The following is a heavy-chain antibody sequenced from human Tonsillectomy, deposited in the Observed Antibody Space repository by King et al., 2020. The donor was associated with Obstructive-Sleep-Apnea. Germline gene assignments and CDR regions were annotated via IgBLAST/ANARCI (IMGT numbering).Heavy chain of an antibody. Sequence: VQLVESGGGLVQPGRSLRLSCAASGFTFDDYAMHWVRQTPGKGLEWVSRISWNSGRKGYADSVKGRFTISRDNAKNFLYLEMNSLRAEDTALYYCAKDQTIAGEGNWFDPWGQGTLVTVSS. CDR3: AKDQTIAGEGNWFDP. CDR2: ISWNSGRK. V-gene: IGHV3-9*01. J-gene: IGHJ5*02. CDR1: GFTFDDYA. D-gene: IGHD1-26*01.